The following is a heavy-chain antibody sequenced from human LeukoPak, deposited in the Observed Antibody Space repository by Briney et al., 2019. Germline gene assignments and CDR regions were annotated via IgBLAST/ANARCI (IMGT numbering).Heavy chain of an antibody. J-gene: IGHJ2*01. CDR2: INPNSGGT. CDR1: GYTFTGYY. Sequence: ASVKVSCKASGYTFTGYYMHWVRQAPGQGLEWMGWINPNSGGTNYAQKFQGRVTMTRDTSISTAYMELRSLRSDDTAVYYCARCRGAARPDYWYFDLWGRGTLVTVSS. V-gene: IGHV1-2*02. D-gene: IGHD6-6*01. CDR3: ARCRGAARPDYWYFDL.